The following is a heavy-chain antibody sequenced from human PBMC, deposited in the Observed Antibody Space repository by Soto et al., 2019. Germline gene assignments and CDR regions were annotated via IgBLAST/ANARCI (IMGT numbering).Heavy chain of an antibody. V-gene: IGHV4-59*01. D-gene: IGHD6-19*01. Sequence: SETLSLTCSVSGGSISGSYWSWIRQSPGKGLEWLGYVYYTGSTNYSPPLRSRVSISVDTSKDEFSLRLSSVTAADTAVYFCARSVAVPGAHIDYWGQGTQVTVSS. CDR2: VYYTGST. CDR1: GGSISGSY. CDR3: ARSVAVPGAHIDY. J-gene: IGHJ4*02.